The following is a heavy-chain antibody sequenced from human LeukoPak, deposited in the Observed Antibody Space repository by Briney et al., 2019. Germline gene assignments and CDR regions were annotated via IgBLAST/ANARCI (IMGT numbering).Heavy chain of an antibody. D-gene: IGHD6-13*01. J-gene: IGHJ4*02. CDR3: ARVPTDSSSWYPVDY. Sequence: SVKLSCKVSVYTFTTYGMHWVRQAPGQTMEGVGWINAGYGNTKYQQQFQLRVTITRDTSASTAYMELSSLRSEDMAVYCCARVPTDSSSWYPVDYWGQGTLVTVSS. V-gene: IGHV1-3*03. CDR1: VYTFTTYG. CDR2: INAGYGNT.